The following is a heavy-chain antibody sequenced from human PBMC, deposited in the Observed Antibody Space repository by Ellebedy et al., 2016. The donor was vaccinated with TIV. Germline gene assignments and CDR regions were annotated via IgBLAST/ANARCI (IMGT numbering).Heavy chain of an antibody. Sequence: GESLKISCAASGFTFSSYWMHWVRQAPGKGLEWVANIKQDGSEKYYVDSVKGRFTISRDNAKNSLYLQMNSLRDEDTAVYYCARVEGYCSGGSCYSAHLFDYWGQGTLVTVSS. D-gene: IGHD2-15*01. CDR2: IKQDGSEK. J-gene: IGHJ4*02. CDR1: GFTFSSYW. CDR3: ARVEGYCSGGSCYSAHLFDY. V-gene: IGHV3-7*01.